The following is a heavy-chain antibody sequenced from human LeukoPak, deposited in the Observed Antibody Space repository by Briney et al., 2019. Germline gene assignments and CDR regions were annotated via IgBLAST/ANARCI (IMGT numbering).Heavy chain of an antibody. D-gene: IGHD1-1*01. J-gene: IGHJ4*02. CDR3: ARELPSPNDHHYFDY. Sequence: ASVKVSCKASGYTFTGYYMHWVRQAPGLGLEWMGWISTYHGNTNYAQKLQGRVTMTTDTSTSTAYMELRSLRSDDTAVYYCARELPSPNDHHYFDYWGQGTLVTVSS. CDR1: GYTFTGYY. CDR2: ISTYHGNT. V-gene: IGHV1-18*04.